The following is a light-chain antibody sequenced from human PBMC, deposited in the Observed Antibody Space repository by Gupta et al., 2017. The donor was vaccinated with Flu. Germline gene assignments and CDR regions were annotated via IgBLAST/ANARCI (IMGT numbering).Light chain of an antibody. CDR3: QQYGSSPLYT. CDR2: GAS. Sequence: EIVLTQSPGTLSLSPGERATLSCRASQSVSSSYLAWYQQKPGQAPRLLIYGASSRATGIPYRFSGSGSGTDFTLTSSRLEPEDFAVYYCQQYGSSPLYTFGQGTKLEIK. V-gene: IGKV3-20*01. CDR1: QSVSSSY. J-gene: IGKJ2*01.